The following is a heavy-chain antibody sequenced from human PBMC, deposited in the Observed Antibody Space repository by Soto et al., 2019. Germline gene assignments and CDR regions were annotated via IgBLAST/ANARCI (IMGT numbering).Heavy chain of an antibody. CDR3: ARRVHGYYYYGMDV. D-gene: IGHD1-1*01. J-gene: IGHJ6*02. CDR1: GGSISSYY. V-gene: IGHV4-59*08. CDR2: IYYSGST. Sequence: SETLSLTCTVSGGSISSYYWSWIRQPPGKGLEWIGYIYYSGSTNYNPSLKSRVTISVDTSKNQFSLKLSSVTAADTAVYYCARRVHGYYYYGMDVWGQGTTVTVSS.